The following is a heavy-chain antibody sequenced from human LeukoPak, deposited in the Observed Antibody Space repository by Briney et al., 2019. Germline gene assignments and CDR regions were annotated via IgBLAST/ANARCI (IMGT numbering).Heavy chain of an antibody. D-gene: IGHD2-2*01. CDR1: GGSLSSDY. J-gene: IGHJ4*02. CDR3: ARFSSGCSTSSCYLTY. V-gene: IGHV4-59*01. CDR2: IHDTGST. Sequence: SETLSLTCAVSGGSLSSDYWSWTRQPPGKGLELIGHIHDTGSTFYNPSLTGRVTISLDTSNNQFSLKLTSMTAADTAVYYCARFSSGCSTSSCYLTYWGQGTLVTVS.